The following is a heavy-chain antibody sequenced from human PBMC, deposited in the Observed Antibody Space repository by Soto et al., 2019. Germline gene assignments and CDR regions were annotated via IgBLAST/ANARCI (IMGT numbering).Heavy chain of an antibody. Sequence: LVESGGGVVQSGGSLRLSCVASGFDFNSNSMHWVRRAPGQGLEWVALISKDGHKEYYTESVKGRFTISRDNSKNTMYLQMRSLRREDTAVFYCVSGIIRGLGRDYWGQGTLVTVSS. D-gene: IGHD3-10*01. CDR3: VSGIIRGLGRDY. J-gene: IGHJ4*02. CDR1: GFDFNSNS. V-gene: IGHV3-30*04. CDR2: ISKDGHKE.